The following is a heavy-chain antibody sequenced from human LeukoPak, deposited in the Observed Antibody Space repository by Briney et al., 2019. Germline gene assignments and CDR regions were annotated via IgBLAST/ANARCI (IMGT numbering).Heavy chain of an antibody. CDR2: IDPSDSYT. CDR3: ASILSGSYFFDD. Sequence: GESLKISCKGSGYSFTSYWISWVRQMPGKGLEWMGRIDPSDSYTNYSPSFQDHVTISADKSITTAYLQWSSLKASDTAMYYCASILSGSYFFDDWGQGTLVTVSS. CDR1: GYSFTSYW. V-gene: IGHV5-10-1*01. D-gene: IGHD1-26*01. J-gene: IGHJ4*02.